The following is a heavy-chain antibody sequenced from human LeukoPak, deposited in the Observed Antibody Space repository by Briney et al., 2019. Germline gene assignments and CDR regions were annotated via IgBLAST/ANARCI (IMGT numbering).Heavy chain of an antibody. CDR1: GYTFTSYG. CDR3: ARLSRSSGWYGEMYYFDY. Sequence: GASVKVSCKASGYTFTSYGISWVRQAPGQGLEWMGWINPNSGGTNYAQKFQGRVTMTRDTSISTAYMELSRLRSDDTAVYYCARLSRSSGWYGEMYYFDYWGQGTLVTVSS. V-gene: IGHV1-2*02. J-gene: IGHJ4*02. D-gene: IGHD6-19*01. CDR2: INPNSGGT.